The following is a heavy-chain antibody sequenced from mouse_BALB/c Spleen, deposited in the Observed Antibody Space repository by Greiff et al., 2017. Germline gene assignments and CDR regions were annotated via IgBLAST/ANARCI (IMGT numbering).Heavy chain of an antibody. Sequence: EVQLVESGGGLVKPGGSLKLSCAASGFTFSSYAMSWVRQTPEKRLEWVASISSGGSTYYPDSVKGRFTISRDNARNILYLQMSSLRSEDTAMYYCARGGGNGDYWGQGTTLTVSS. CDR3: ARGGGNGDY. V-gene: IGHV5-6-5*01. J-gene: IGHJ2*01. D-gene: IGHD1-1*02. CDR2: ISSGGST. CDR1: GFTFSSYA.